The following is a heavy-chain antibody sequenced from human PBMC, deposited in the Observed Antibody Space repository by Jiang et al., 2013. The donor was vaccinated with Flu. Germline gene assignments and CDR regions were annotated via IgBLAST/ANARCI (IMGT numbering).Heavy chain of an antibody. CDR2: IYWDDDR. D-gene: IGHD4-11*01. V-gene: IGHV2-5*02. CDR3: AHRPSTTEFDY. Sequence: KPTQTLTLTCTFSGFSLSTSGEGVGWIRQPPGKALEWLALIYWDDDRRFNPSLTSRLTITKEISKNQVVLTMTNMDPVDTATYYCAHRPSTTEFDYWGQGTLVTVSS. CDR1: GFSLSTSGEG. J-gene: IGHJ4*02.